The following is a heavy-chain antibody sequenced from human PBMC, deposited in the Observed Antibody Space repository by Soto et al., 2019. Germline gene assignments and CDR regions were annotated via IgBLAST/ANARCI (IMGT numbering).Heavy chain of an antibody. Sequence: HPGGSLRRSCAASGFSVTDHYMTWVRQAPGKGLEWVSGLYTGGSAYYGDSVRGRFTISRDSSTNTHYLQMNSLQVADRAFYLCARSFDDWTTYFVYWSEGTLVTVS. CDR2: LYTGGSA. CDR1: GFSVTDHY. V-gene: IGHV3-53*01. D-gene: IGHD3-9*01. CDR3: ARSFDDWTTYFVY. J-gene: IGHJ4*02.